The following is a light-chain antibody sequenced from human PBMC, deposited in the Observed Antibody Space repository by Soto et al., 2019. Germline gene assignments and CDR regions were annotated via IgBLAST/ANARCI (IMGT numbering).Light chain of an antibody. CDR3: QQLNVYPST. V-gene: IGKV1-9*01. J-gene: IGKJ4*01. CDR1: QDISSY. Sequence: IQVTQSPCSLSASAGGRVTITCRASQDISSYLAWYQQKPGKAPTLLIYAASTLQSGVPSRFSGGGSGTDFTLTITSLQPEDFATYYCQQLNVYPSTFGGGTKVDIK. CDR2: AAS.